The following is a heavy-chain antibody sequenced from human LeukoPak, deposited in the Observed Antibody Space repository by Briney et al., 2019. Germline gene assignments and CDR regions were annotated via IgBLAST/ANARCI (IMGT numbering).Heavy chain of an antibody. J-gene: IGHJ6*03. Sequence: GGSLRLSCAASGFTFSSYWMSWVRQAPGKGLEWVSAISPDNTYYADSVKGRFTISRDNAKNTLYLQMNSLRAEDTAVYYCARVSSGSYFGYYYYYMDVWGKGTTVTVSS. D-gene: IGHD1-26*01. CDR2: ISPDNT. CDR3: ARVSSGSYFGYYYYYMDV. V-gene: IGHV3-74*01. CDR1: GFTFSSYW.